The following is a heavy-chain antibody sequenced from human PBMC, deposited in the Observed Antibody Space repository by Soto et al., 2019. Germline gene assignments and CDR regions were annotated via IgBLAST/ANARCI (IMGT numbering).Heavy chain of an antibody. CDR3: ARISQSDFWSGYYYFFDY. CDR1: GYTCTDYG. D-gene: IGHD3-3*01. CDR2: ITAFNGNT. J-gene: IGHJ4*02. Sequence: QVHLVQSGAEVEKPGASVKVSCKASGYTCTDYGISWVRQAPGQGLQWMGWITAFNGNTKYAQQFQGRVTMTTDTSTSTAYMELRSLESDDTAVYYCARISQSDFWSGYYYFFDYWGQGTLVTVSS. V-gene: IGHV1-18*01.